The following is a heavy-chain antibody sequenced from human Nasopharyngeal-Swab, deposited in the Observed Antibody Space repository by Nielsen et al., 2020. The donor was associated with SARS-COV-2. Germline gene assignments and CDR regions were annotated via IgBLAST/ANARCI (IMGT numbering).Heavy chain of an antibody. CDR2: IYTSGST. V-gene: IGHV4-4*07. CDR3: ARDSSSWYPNAPFDY. D-gene: IGHD6-13*01. CDR1: GGSISSYY. Sequence: SETLSLTCTVSGGSISSYYWSWIRQPAGKGLEWIGRIYTSGSTNYNPSLKSRVTMSVDTSKNQFSLKLSSVTAADTAVYDCARDSSSWYPNAPFDYWGQGTLVTVSS. J-gene: IGHJ4*02.